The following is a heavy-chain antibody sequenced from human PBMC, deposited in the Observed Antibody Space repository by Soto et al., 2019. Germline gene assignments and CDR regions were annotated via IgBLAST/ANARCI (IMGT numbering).Heavy chain of an antibody. CDR3: ARDPGWSGYYGMDV. D-gene: IGHD3-3*01. V-gene: IGHV4-31*03. CDR1: GGSISSGGYY. J-gene: IGHJ6*04. CDR2: IYYSGST. Sequence: QVQLQESGPGLVKPSQTLSLTCTVSGGSISSGGYYWSWIRQHPGKGLEWIGYIYYSGSTYYNQCLKSRVTISVDTSKNQFSLKLSSVTAADTAVYYCARDPGWSGYYGMDVWGKGTTVTVSS.